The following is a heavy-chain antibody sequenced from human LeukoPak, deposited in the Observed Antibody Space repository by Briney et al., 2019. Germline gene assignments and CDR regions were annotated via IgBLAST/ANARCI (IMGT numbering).Heavy chain of an antibody. Sequence: GGSLRLSCAASGFTFSSYWMHWVRQAPGKGLVWVSRINSDGSSISYADSVKGRFTISRDNAKNTLYLQMNSLRAEDTAVYYCAKTEISAAGSPIDYWGQGTLVTVSS. V-gene: IGHV3-74*01. CDR2: INSDGSSI. J-gene: IGHJ4*02. D-gene: IGHD6-13*01. CDR3: AKTEISAAGSPIDY. CDR1: GFTFSSYW.